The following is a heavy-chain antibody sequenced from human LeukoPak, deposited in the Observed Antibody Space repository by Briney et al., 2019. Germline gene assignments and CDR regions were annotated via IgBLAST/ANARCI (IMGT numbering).Heavy chain of an antibody. CDR2: IYYSGST. Sequence: SETLSLTRTVSGGSISIYYWSWIRQPPGKGLEWIGYIYYSGSTNYNPSLKSRVTISVDTSKNQFSLKLSSVTAADTAVYYCARRRTGYSSSWYWFDPWGQGTLVTVSS. J-gene: IGHJ5*02. V-gene: IGHV4-59*08. CDR1: GGSISIYY. D-gene: IGHD6-13*01. CDR3: ARRRTGYSSSWYWFDP.